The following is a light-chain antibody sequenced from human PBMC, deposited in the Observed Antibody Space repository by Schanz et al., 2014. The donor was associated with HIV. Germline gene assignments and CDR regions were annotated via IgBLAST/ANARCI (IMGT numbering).Light chain of an antibody. CDR2: EVA. CDR3: SSYVDTYSVI. V-gene: IGLV2-8*01. Sequence: QSALTQPASVSGSPGQSITISCTGTSSDVGGYNYVSWYRQHPGKAPKLLIYEVAKRPSGVPDRFSGSKSGNTASLTVSGLQAEDEGDYYCSSYVDTYSVIFGGGTKLTVL. J-gene: IGLJ2*01. CDR1: SSDVGGYNY.